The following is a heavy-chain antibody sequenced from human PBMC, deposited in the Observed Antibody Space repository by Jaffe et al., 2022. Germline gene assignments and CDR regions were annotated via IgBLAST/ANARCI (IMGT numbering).Heavy chain of an antibody. CDR3: ARHVYRRIRGGYSSGWYPFDY. V-gene: IGHV4-39*01. CDR2: IYYSGST. J-gene: IGHJ4*02. D-gene: IGHD6-19*01. CDR1: GGSISSSSYY. Sequence: QLQLQESGPGLVKPSETLSLTCTVSGGSISSSSYYWGWIRQPPGKGLEWIGSIYYSGSTYYNPSLKSRVTISVDTSKNQFSLKLSSVTAADTAVYYCARHVYRRIRGGYSSGWYPFDYWGQGTLVTVSS.